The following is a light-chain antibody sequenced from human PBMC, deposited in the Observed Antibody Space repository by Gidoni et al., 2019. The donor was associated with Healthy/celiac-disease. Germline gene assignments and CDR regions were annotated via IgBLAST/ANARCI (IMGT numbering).Light chain of an antibody. Sequence: QSVLTQPPSASGTPGQRVTIPCSGSSSNIGSNTVNWYQQLPGTAPKLLIYNSNQRPSGVPDRFSGSKSGTSASLAISGLQSEDEADYYCAAWDDTLKDVVFGGGTKLTVL. CDR1: SSNIGSNT. V-gene: IGLV1-44*01. J-gene: IGLJ2*01. CDR2: NSN. CDR3: AAWDDTLKDVV.